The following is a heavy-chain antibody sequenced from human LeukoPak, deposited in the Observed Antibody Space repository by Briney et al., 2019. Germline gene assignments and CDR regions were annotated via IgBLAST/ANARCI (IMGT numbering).Heavy chain of an antibody. CDR2: IYPGDSVT. J-gene: IGHJ1*01. CDR1: GYSFTSYW. V-gene: IGHV5-51*01. CDR3: ARPHQGADSSSWDGNFQH. Sequence: GESLKISCKGSGYSFTSYWIGWVRQMPGKGLEWMGIIYPGDSVTRYSPSFQGQVTISADKSISTACLQWSSLKASDTAMYYCARPHQGADSSSWDGNFQHWGQGTLVTVSS. D-gene: IGHD6-13*01.